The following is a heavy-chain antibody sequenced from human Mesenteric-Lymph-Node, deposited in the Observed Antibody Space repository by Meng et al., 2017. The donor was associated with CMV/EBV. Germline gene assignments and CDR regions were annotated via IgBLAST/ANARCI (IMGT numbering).Heavy chain of an antibody. V-gene: IGHV4-39*07. CDR3: GRDLTYEHAGSGCCDAFNV. Sequence: SETLSLTCTVSRGSISTSNYYWGWIRQPPGKGLQWIGSIYYSGNTYYNPSLRRRVTISVDMSRNQFSLKLSSVTAADTAVYFCGRDLTYEHAGSGCCDAFNVWGQGTTVTVSS. J-gene: IGHJ3*01. CDR1: RGSISTSNYY. D-gene: IGHD2-15*01. CDR2: IYYSGNT.